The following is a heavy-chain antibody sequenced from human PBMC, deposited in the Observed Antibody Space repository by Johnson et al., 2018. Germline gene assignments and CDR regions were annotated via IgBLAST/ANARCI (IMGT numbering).Heavy chain of an antibody. CDR2: ISGSGGST. V-gene: IGHV3-23*04. D-gene: IGHD3-22*01. CDR1: GFTLSSYA. CDR3: AKDLNYYDTDQDYSYRDV. J-gene: IGHJ6*03. Sequence: VQLVESGGGLVQPGGSLRLSCAASGFTLSSYAMSWVRQAPGKGLDWVSGISGSGGSTYYADSVKGRFTISRDKSKNTLYLQMNSLGAEDAAVYYCAKDLNYYDTDQDYSYRDVWGKGTTVTVSS.